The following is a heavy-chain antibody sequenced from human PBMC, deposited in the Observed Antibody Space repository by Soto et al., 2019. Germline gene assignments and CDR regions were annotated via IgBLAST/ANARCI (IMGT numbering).Heavy chain of an antibody. V-gene: IGHV3-23*01. Sequence: GGSLRLSCAASGFTFSTYAMTWVRQAPGRGLEWVSTILHDETPFYTDSVKGRFTMSRDNVRGTLYLQMNGLRVEDAALYFCAKDLFPTSGQRFFFESWGQGSLVTVSS. D-gene: IGHD2-21*01. CDR1: GFTFSTYA. CDR3: AKDLFPTSGQRFFFES. J-gene: IGHJ4*02. CDR2: ILHDETP.